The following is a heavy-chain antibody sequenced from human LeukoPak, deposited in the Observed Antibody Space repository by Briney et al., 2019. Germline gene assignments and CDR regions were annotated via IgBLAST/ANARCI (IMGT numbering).Heavy chain of an antibody. CDR3: AKGTYDILTGYYNWFDP. V-gene: IGHV3-33*06. CDR2: IWYDGSNK. D-gene: IGHD3-9*01. CDR1: GFTFSRYG. J-gene: IGHJ5*02. Sequence: PGGSLRLSCAASGFTFSRYGMHWVRQAPGKGLEWVAVIWYDGSNKYYADSVKGRFTISRDNSKNTLYLQMNSLRAEDTAVYYCAKGTYDILTGYYNWFDPWGQGTLVTVSS.